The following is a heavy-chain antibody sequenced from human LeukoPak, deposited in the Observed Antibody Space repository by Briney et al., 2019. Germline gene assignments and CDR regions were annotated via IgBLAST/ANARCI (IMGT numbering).Heavy chain of an antibody. V-gene: IGHV4-39*02. CDR3: ARDESQGTRAFDI. Sequence: SETLSLTCTVSGGSISSSSYYWGWIRQPPGKGLEWIGSIYYSGSTYYNPSLKSRVTISVDTSKNQFSLQLNSVTPEDTAVYYCARDESQGTRAFDIWGQGTMVTVSS. J-gene: IGHJ3*02. CDR1: GGSISSSSYY. CDR2: IYYSGST.